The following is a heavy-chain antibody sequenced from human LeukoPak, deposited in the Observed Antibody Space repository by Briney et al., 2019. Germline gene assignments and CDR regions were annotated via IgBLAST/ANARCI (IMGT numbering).Heavy chain of an antibody. Sequence: PSETLSLTCTVSGGSISSYYWSWIRQPPGKGLEWIGYIYYSGSTNYNPSLKSRVTISVDTSKNQFSLKLSSVTAVDTAVYYCASRDSSGYCDYWGQGTLVTVSS. D-gene: IGHD3-22*01. J-gene: IGHJ4*02. CDR2: IYYSGST. CDR3: ASRDSSGYCDY. CDR1: GGSISSYY. V-gene: IGHV4-59*01.